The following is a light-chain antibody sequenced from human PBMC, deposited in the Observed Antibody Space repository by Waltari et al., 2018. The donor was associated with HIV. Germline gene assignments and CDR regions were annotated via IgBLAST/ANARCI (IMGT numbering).Light chain of an antibody. CDR2: RDT. CDR3: QSTDSSGVYWV. Sequence: SYELTQPPSVSVSPGQTARVTCAGDALPKAYALWYQQRPGQAPVLLIFRDTERPSGIPERFSSSSSGTTVTLTIRAVQAEDEADYYCQSTDSSGVYWVFGGGTTLTVL. V-gene: IGLV3-25*03. J-gene: IGLJ3*02. CDR1: ALPKAY.